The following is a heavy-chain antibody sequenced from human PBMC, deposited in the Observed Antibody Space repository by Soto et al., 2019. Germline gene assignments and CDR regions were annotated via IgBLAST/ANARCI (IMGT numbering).Heavy chain of an antibody. D-gene: IGHD1-26*01. V-gene: IGHV3-23*01. CDR3: AKVVTSEYHSVSYGMDV. Sequence: GSLRLSCAASGXTFSGYSMSWVRQAPGKGLEWVSAISDRGGSTYYADSVKGRFTISRDNSENTLYLQMNSLRDDDTAVYYCAKVVTSEYHSVSYGMDVWGQGATVTVS. J-gene: IGHJ6*02. CDR2: ISDRGGST. CDR1: GXTFSGYS.